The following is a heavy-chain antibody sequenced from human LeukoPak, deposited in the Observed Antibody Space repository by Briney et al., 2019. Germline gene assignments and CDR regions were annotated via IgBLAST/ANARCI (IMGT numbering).Heavy chain of an antibody. D-gene: IGHD3-3*01. CDR3: ASTPNYDFWSGPTPYYYYGMDV. CDR2: ISAYNGNT. Sequence: ASVKVSCKASGYTFTSYGISWVRQAPGQGLEWMGWISAYNGNTNYAQKLQGRVTMTTDTSTSTAYMELSSLRSEDTAVYYCASTPNYDFWSGPTPYYYYGMDVWGQGTTVTVSS. J-gene: IGHJ6*02. CDR1: GYTFTSYG. V-gene: IGHV1-18*01.